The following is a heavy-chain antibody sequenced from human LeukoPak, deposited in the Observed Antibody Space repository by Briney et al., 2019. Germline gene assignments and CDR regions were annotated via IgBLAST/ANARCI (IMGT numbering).Heavy chain of an antibody. CDR3: AKQVRGIAAAGLEDY. D-gene: IGHD6-13*01. CDR2: ISGSGGST. V-gene: IGHV3-23*01. Sequence: GGSLRLSCAAPGFTFSSYAMSWVRQAPGKGLEWVSAISGSGGSTYYADSVKGRFTISRDNSKNTLYLQMNSLRAEDTAVYYCAKQVRGIAAAGLEDYWGQGTLVTVSS. CDR1: GFTFSSYA. J-gene: IGHJ4*02.